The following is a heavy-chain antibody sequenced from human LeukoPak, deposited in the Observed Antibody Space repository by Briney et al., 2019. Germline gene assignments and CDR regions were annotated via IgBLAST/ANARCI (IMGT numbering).Heavy chain of an antibody. Sequence: ASVKVSCKASGYTFTSYDINWGRQATGQGLEWMGWMNPNSGNTGYAQKFQGRVTMTRNTSISTAYMELSSLRSEDTAVYYCARKIAAAGRRHYYYMDVWGKGTTVTVSS. V-gene: IGHV1-8*01. CDR3: ARKIAAAGRRHYYYMDV. CDR2: MNPNSGNT. D-gene: IGHD6-13*01. J-gene: IGHJ6*03. CDR1: GYTFTSYD.